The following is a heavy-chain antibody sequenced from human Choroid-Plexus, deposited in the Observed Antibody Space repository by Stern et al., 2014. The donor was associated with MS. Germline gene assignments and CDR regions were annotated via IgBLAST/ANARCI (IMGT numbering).Heavy chain of an antibody. CDR2: VSYDGSNK. V-gene: IGHV3-30*18. Sequence: VQLEASGGGVVQPGRPLRLSCVASGFPFGSCAMHWVRQAPGKGLEWVAGVSYDGSNKYYADSVKGRFTISRDNSQNTLYMQMSSLRPEDTAVYYCAKDRQYLTYFFDHWGQGSLVTVSS. CDR3: AKDRQYLTYFFDH. J-gene: IGHJ5*02. CDR1: GFPFGSCA. D-gene: IGHD2/OR15-2a*01.